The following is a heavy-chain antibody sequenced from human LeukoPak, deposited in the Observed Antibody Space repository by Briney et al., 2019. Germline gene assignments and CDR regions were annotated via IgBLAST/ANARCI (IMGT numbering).Heavy chain of an antibody. CDR3: AREAASSGSYFIYLYDY. Sequence: GGSQRLSCAASGITFSDHFMDWVRQAPRKVLEWVGRARNKANSYSIEYAASVQCRFTISRDDSKTSVYLQMNSLKSEDTAVYYCAREAASSGSYFIYLYDYWGQGTLVTVSS. D-gene: IGHD1-26*01. CDR2: ARNKANSYSI. CDR1: GITFSDHF. V-gene: IGHV3-72*01. J-gene: IGHJ4*02.